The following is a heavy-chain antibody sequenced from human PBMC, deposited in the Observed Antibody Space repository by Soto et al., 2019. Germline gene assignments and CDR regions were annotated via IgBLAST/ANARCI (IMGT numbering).Heavy chain of an antibody. D-gene: IGHD6-6*01. CDR1: GFTFSSYW. CDR3: VRDFYSSSARGPKYYFDY. V-gene: IGHV3-74*01. J-gene: IGHJ4*02. Sequence: PGGSLRLSCAASGFTFSSYWMHWVRQAPGKGLVWVSRINSDGSSTSYADSVKGRFTISRDNAKNTLYLQMNSLRGEDTAVYYCVRDFYSSSARGPKYYFDYWGQGTLVTVSS. CDR2: INSDGSST.